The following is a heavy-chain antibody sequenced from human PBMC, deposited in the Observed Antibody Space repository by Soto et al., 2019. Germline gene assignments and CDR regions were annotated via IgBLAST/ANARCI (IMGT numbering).Heavy chain of an antibody. D-gene: IGHD3-22*01. CDR3: AKGRSSMIVVVMDY. J-gene: IGHJ4*02. CDR2: ITWNSGHI. Sequence: GGSLRLSCVASGFNFDDSAMNWVRQVPGKGLEWVSGITWNSGHILYADSVKGRFTISRDNAKRSLYLELNSLRPEDTALYYCAKGRSSMIVVVMDYWGQGTPVTVSS. CDR1: GFNFDDSA. V-gene: IGHV3-9*01.